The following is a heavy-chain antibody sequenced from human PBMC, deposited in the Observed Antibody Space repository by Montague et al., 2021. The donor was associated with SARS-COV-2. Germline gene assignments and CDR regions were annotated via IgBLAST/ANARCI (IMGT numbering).Heavy chain of an antibody. V-gene: IGHV4-34*01. CDR2: INHSGYT. J-gene: IGHJ4*02. CDR3: ASAPRYSFGSLAY. CDR1: GASSSNYY. D-gene: IGHD5-12*01. Sequence: SETLSLTCAVYGASSSNYYWSWIRQSPGKGLEWVGEINHSGYTDYNPSXGSRLTISLDSSKKQFSLKMTSVTAADTAIYYCASAPRYSFGSLAYWGQGTLVSVSS.